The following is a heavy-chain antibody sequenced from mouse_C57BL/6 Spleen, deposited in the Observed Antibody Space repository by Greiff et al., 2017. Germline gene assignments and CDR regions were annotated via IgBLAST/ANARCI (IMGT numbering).Heavy chain of an antibody. J-gene: IGHJ1*03. V-gene: IGHV1-81*01. CDR1: GYTFTSYG. CDR3: ARWGYDWYFDV. CDR2: LYPRSGNT. D-gene: IGHD2-2*01. Sequence: QVQLQQSGAELARPGASVKLSCKASGYTFTSYGISWVKQRTGKGLEWIGELYPRSGNTYYNEKFKGKATLTSDKSSSTAYMELRSLTSEDSAVYFYARWGYDWYFDVWGTGTTVTVSS.